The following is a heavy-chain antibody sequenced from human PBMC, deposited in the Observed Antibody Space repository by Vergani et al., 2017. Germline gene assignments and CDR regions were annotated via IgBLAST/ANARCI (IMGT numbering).Heavy chain of an antibody. CDR2: ISFDGTNG. V-gene: IGHV3-30-3*01. CDR3: VRDRGLCAGGRCYTEAWDY. D-gene: IGHD2-2*02. Sequence: QVQLVESGGGVVQPGTSLRLSCVVSGFVLNRHAMYWVRQAPGKGLEWVVGISFDGTNGYYPDLVKGRFTISRDIAKNTLYLQVRSLRLEDPGVYHCVRDRGLCAGGRCYTEAWDYWGQGTPVTVSS. J-gene: IGHJ4*02. CDR1: GFVLNRHA.